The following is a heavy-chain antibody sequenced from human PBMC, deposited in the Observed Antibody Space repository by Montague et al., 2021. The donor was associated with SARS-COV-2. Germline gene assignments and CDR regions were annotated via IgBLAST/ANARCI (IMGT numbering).Heavy chain of an antibody. Sequence: SLRLSCAASGFTFSSYAMHWVRQAPGKGLEWVAVISYDGSNKYYADSVKGRFTISRDNSKNTLYLQMNSLRAEDAAVYYCAGSGEGFMVRGVINGMDVWGQGTTVTVSS. CDR3: AGSGEGFMVRGVINGMDV. CDR2: ISYDGSNK. V-gene: IGHV3-30*04. CDR1: GFTFSSYA. J-gene: IGHJ6*02. D-gene: IGHD3-10*01.